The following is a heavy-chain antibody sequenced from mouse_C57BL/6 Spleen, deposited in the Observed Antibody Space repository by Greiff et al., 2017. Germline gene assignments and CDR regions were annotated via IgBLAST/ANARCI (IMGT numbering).Heavy chain of an antibody. J-gene: IGHJ2*01. CDR2: IYPGSGSP. V-gene: IGHV1-55*01. D-gene: IGHD1-1*01. Sequence: QVHVKQSGAELVKPGASVKMSCKASGYTFTSYWIPWVKQRPGQGLEWIGDIYPGSGSPNYNEKFKSKATLTVDTSSSTAYMQLSSLTSEDSAVDYGARDILSNYDDDWGQGTTLTVSS. CDR3: ARDILSNYDDD. CDR1: GYTFTSYW.